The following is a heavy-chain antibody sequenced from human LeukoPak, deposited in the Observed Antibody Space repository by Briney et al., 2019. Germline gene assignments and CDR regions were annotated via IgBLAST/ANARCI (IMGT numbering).Heavy chain of an antibody. Sequence: GGPLRLSCAASGFTFSIYGMGWVRQAPGKGLEWVSTIGGTGVRTYYADSVKGRFTISRDNSKNTLYLQINSLRAEDTAVYFCAKDRLGGPYFFHYWGQGTLVTVSS. V-gene: IGHV3-23*01. CDR1: GFTFSIYG. CDR3: AKDRLGGPYFFHY. CDR2: IGGTGVRT. D-gene: IGHD3-16*01. J-gene: IGHJ4*02.